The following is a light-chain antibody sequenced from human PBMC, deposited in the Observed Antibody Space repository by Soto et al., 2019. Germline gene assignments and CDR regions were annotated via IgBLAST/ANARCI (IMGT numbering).Light chain of an antibody. CDR2: AAS. Sequence: VIXMTXXXXLPASATGGRVTISCRMIKGISSYLAWSPQKPGKASKLLICAASNLQRGVPSRFSGRGSGTDFTLPISSLQPEDFATYYCQQSYSIPRTFGQGTKVDIK. CDR3: QQSYSIPRT. J-gene: IGKJ2*01. V-gene: IGKV1D-8*03. CDR1: KGISSY.